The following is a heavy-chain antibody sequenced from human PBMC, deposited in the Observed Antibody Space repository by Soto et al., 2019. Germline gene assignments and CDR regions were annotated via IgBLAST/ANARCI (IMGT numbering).Heavy chain of an antibody. CDR1: GFTFSDYY. Sequence: QVQLVESGGGLVKPGGSLRLSCAASGFTFSDYYMSWNRQAPGKGLEWVSYFSSSGSTIYYADSVNGRFTISRDNAKNSLYRQMNSLRAEDTAVYYCARERPHDYSNYPQDHYFDYWGQGTLVTVSS. CDR2: FSSSGSTI. CDR3: ARERPHDYSNYPQDHYFDY. D-gene: IGHD4-4*01. J-gene: IGHJ4*02. V-gene: IGHV3-11*01.